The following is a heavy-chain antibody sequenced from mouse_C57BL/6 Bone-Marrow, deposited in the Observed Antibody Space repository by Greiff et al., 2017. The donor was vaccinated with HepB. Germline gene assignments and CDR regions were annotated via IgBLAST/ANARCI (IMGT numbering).Heavy chain of an antibody. V-gene: IGHV5-6*01. Sequence: EVKLMESGGDLVKPGGSLKLSCAASGFTFSSYGMSWVRQTPDKRLEWVATISSGGSYTYYPDSVKGRFTISRDNAKNTLYLQMSSLKSEDTAMYYCARFGYDWDAMDDWGQGTAVTVSS. CDR1: GFTFSSYG. CDR2: ISSGGSYT. D-gene: IGHD2-4*01. CDR3: ARFGYDWDAMDD. J-gene: IGHJ4*01.